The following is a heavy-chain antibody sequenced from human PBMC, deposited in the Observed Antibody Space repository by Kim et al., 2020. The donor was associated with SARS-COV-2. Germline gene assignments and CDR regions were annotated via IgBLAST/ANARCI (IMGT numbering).Heavy chain of an antibody. CDR3: ARGAVLLWFGEVSMDV. D-gene: IGHD3-10*01. J-gene: IGHJ6*04. V-gene: IGHV3-21*01. CDR2: ISSSSSYI. CDR1: GFTFSSYS. Sequence: GGSLRLSCAASGFTFSSYSMNWVRQAPGKGLEWVSSISSSSSYIYYADSVKGRFTISRDNAKNSLYLQMNSLRAEDTAVYYCARGAVLLWFGEVSMDVWGKGTTVTVSS.